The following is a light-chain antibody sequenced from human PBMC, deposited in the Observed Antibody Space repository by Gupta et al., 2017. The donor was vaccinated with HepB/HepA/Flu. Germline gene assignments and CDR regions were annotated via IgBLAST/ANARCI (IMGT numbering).Light chain of an antibody. CDR3: QQNSCPMP. CDR1: QIVSNNY. V-gene: IGKV3-20*01. J-gene: IGKJ5*01. Sequence: ETALTQSPGTLSLSPGERVTLSCRASQIVSNNYLSWYQQQPGQAPRLLYYGASRRPTGIPDRFSGSGSGTYFTLTISRLEPEDAAFYHCQQNSCPMPFGQGTRLEVK. CDR2: GAS.